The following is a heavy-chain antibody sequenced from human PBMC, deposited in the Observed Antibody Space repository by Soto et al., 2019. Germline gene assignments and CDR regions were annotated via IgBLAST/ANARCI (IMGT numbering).Heavy chain of an antibody. V-gene: IGHV1-18*01. CDR1: GYTFTSYG. J-gene: IGHJ6*02. Sequence: ASVKVSCKASGYTFTSYGISWVRQAPGQGLEWMGWISAYNGNTNYAQKPQGRVTMTTDTSTSTAYMELRSLRSDDTAVYYCARGGWCSGGSCYSRLTYYYGMDVWGQGTTVTVSS. CDR3: ARGGWCSGGSCYSRLTYYYGMDV. D-gene: IGHD2-15*01. CDR2: ISAYNGNT.